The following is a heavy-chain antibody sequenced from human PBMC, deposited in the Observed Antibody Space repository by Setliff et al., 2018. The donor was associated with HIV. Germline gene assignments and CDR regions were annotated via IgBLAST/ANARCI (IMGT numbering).Heavy chain of an antibody. CDR2: IYPDDSDT. CDR3: ATSPLGYCSGGSCSHYFDY. V-gene: IGHV5-51*01. CDR1: GYSFPTYW. D-gene: IGHD2-15*01. Sequence: GESLKISCKGSGYSFPTYWIGWVRQMPGKGLEWMGIIYPDDSDTRYSPSFQGQVTISADKSISTAYLQWSSLKASDTAMYYCATSPLGYCSGGSCSHYFDYWGPGTLVTVSS. J-gene: IGHJ4*02.